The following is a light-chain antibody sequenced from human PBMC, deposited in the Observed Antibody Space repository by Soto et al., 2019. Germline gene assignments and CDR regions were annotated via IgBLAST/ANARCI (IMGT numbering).Light chain of an antibody. Sequence: EIVLTQSPGTLSLSPGERATLSCRASQRVSSSYLAWYQQKPGQAPRLLIYGASSRSTGIPDRFSGSGYATDFTLAISRLEPEDYAVYYCQQYGSSQYTFGQATKLEIK. J-gene: IGKJ2*01. CDR3: QQYGSSQYT. CDR1: QRVSSSY. CDR2: GAS. V-gene: IGKV3-20*01.